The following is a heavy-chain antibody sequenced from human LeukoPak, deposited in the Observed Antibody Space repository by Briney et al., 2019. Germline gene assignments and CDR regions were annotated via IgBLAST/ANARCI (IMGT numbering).Heavy chain of an antibody. J-gene: IGHJ5*02. V-gene: IGHV4-34*01. D-gene: IGHD2-2*01. CDR3: ARLRWDIVVVPAARGLWFDP. CDR2: INHSGST. Sequence: PSETLSLTCAVYGGSFSGYYWSWIRQPPGKGLEWIGEINHSGSTNYNPSLKSRVTISVDTSKNQSSLKLSSVTAADTAVYYCARLRWDIVVVPAARGLWFDPWGQGTLVTVSS. CDR1: GGSFSGYY.